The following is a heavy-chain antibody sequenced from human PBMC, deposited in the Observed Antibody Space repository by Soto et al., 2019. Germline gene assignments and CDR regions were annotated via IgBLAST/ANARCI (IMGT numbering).Heavy chain of an antibody. CDR3: ARDKGFCTNGVCFGSGQGSYYYYGMDV. J-gene: IGHJ6*02. CDR2: INPSGGST. CDR1: GYTFTSYY. Sequence: ASVKVSCKASGYTFTSYYMHWVRQAPGQGLEWMGIINPSGGSTSYAQKFQGRVTMTRDTSTSTVYMELSSLRFEDTAVYYFARDKGFCTNGVCFGSGQGSYYYYGMDVWGQGTTVTVSS. V-gene: IGHV1-46*01. D-gene: IGHD2-8*01.